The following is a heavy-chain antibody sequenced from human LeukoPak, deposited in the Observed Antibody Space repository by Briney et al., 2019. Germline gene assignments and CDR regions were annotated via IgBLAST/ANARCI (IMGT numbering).Heavy chain of an antibody. J-gene: IGHJ4*02. V-gene: IGHV3-7*01. CDR1: GFTFSSHW. CDR3: ARDLSGVTGYTYGRGIDY. CDR2: IKEDGSEK. D-gene: IGHD5-18*01. Sequence: GGSLRLSCAASGFTFSSHWMSWVRQAPGKGLEWVANIKEDGSEKYYVDSVKGRFTISRDNAKTSLYLQMNSLRAEDTAVYYCARDLSGVTGYTYGRGIDYWGQGTLVTVSS.